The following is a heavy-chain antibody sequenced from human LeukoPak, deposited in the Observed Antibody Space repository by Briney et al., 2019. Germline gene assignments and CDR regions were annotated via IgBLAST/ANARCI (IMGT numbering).Heavy chain of an antibody. V-gene: IGHV3-23*01. D-gene: IGHD5-18*01. CDR1: GFTFSSYA. CDR3: AKDIAQGYTFGSIEQDY. CDR2: ISERGSGT. Sequence: SGGSLRLSCAASGFTFSSYAMSWVRQAPGKGLEWVSAISERGSGTYYADSVKGRSTISRDNSKDTLSLQMNSLRAEDTAVYYCAKDIAQGYTFGSIEQDYWGQGTLVTVSS. J-gene: IGHJ4*02.